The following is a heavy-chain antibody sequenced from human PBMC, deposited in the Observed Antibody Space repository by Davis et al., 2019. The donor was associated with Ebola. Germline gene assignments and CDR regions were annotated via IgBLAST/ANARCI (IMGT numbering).Heavy chain of an antibody. J-gene: IGHJ4*02. Sequence: PSETLSLTCTVSGVSISRHYPSWIRQPPGKRLAWIGSIYYTGRAYYNSSLASRATISVDTSKNQFSLKLTSVTAADTAMYYCSERGSSVWGQGTLVTVSS. CDR2: IYYTGRA. CDR1: GVSISRHY. CDR3: SERGSSV. V-gene: IGHV4-59*03. D-gene: IGHD3-10*01.